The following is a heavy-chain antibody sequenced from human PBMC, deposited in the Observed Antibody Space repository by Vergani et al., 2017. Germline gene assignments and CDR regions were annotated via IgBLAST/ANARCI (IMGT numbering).Heavy chain of an antibody. CDR1: GGSFSGYY. J-gene: IGHJ6*03. Sequence: QVQLQQWGGGLLKPSETLSLTCAVYGGSFSGYYWSWIRQPPGKGLEWIGEINHSGSTNYNPSLKSRVTISVDTSKNQFSLKLSSVTAADTAVYYCARDSSGLYYMDVWGKGTTVTVSS. CDR2: INHSGST. CDR3: ARDSSGLYYMDV. D-gene: IGHD6-19*01. V-gene: IGHV4-34*01.